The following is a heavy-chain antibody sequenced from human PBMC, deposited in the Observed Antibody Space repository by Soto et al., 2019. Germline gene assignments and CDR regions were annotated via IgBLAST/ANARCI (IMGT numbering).Heavy chain of an antibody. D-gene: IGHD2-21*02. V-gene: IGHV3-33*01. CDR3: VSGGKTAVAFGI. J-gene: IGHJ3*02. Sequence: QVQLVESGGGGVQPGRSLRLSCAASGLTFSDYAMHWFRQAPGKGLDWVAVLWSAGNSKHYVDSVKGRITISSDDSARTLYLQMNSLTAEDRAVYYCVSGGKTAVAFGIWGQGTMITVSS. CDR1: GLTFSDYA. CDR2: LWSAGNSK.